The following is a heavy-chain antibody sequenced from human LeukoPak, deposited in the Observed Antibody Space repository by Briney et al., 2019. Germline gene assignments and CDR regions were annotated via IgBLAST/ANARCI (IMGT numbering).Heavy chain of an antibody. V-gene: IGHV3-7*01. CDR2: IKQDGSEK. CDR3: ARGRDRWFGESYAFDI. CDR1: RFTFSSYW. J-gene: IGHJ3*02. D-gene: IGHD3-10*01. Sequence: GGSLRLSCAASRFTFSSYWMSWVRQAPGKGLEWVANIKQDGSEKYYVDSVKGRFTISRDNAKNSLYLQMNSLRAEDTAVYYCARGRDRWFGESYAFDIWGQGQWSPSLQ.